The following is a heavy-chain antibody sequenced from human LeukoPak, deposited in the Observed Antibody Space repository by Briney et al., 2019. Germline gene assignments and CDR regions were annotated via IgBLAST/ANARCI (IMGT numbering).Heavy chain of an antibody. J-gene: IGHJ4*02. Sequence: ASVKVSCKASGGTFSTYAFSWVRQAPGQGLEWLGRIAPMVDIRQYAPKFQGRVTITADKSTSTAYMELRSLRSDDTAVYYCARVSPHSSSWSGFDYWGQGTLVTVSS. D-gene: IGHD6-13*01. CDR1: GGTFSTYA. CDR2: IAPMVDIR. V-gene: IGHV1-69*04. CDR3: ARVSPHSSSWSGFDY.